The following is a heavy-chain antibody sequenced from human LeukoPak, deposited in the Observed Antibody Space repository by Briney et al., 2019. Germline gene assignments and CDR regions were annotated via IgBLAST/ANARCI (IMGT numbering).Heavy chain of an antibody. Sequence: PGGSLRLSCAASGFTFSSLAMTWVRQAPGEGLEWVSTISAAGGGTHYADSVKGRFTISRDNSRDTLYLQMNSLGAEDTAIYFCAKRLGLTGFDYWGQGTLVTVSS. CDR2: ISAAGGGT. V-gene: IGHV3-23*01. CDR1: GFTFSSLA. J-gene: IGHJ4*02. CDR3: AKRLGLTGFDY. D-gene: IGHD3-16*01.